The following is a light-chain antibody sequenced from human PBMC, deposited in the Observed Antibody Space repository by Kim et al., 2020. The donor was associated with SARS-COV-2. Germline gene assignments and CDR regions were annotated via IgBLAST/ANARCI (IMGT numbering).Light chain of an antibody. V-gene: IGKV3-15*01. CDR3: QQYNNWPLT. CDR2: GAS. Sequence: VSPGERATLSCRASQSVSSNLAWYQQKPGQAPRLLIYGASTRATGIPARFSGSGTGTEFTLTISSLQSEDFAVYYCQQYNNWPLTFGGGTKVDIK. CDR1: QSVSSN. J-gene: IGKJ4*01.